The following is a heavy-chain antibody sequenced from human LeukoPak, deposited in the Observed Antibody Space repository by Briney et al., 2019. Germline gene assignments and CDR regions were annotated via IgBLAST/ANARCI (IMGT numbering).Heavy chain of an antibody. Sequence: GGSLRLSCAASGFTFSSYSMNWVRQAPGKGLEWVSSISSSSSYIYYADSVKGRFTISRDNAKNSLYLQMNSLRAEDTAVYYCATEQWLNIGGAFDIWGQGTMVTVSS. D-gene: IGHD6-19*01. V-gene: IGHV3-21*01. CDR2: ISSSSSYI. CDR3: ATEQWLNIGGAFDI. CDR1: GFTFSSYS. J-gene: IGHJ3*02.